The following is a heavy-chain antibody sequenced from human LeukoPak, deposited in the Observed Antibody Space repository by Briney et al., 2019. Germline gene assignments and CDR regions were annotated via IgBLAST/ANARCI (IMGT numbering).Heavy chain of an antibody. CDR2: INHSGST. Sequence: SEPLSLTCAVYGGFLSGYYWSWIRQPPGKGLEWIGEINHSGSTNYNPSLKSRVTMSVDTSKNQLSLKVNSVIAADTAVYYCAKAGAGHLKFDYWGQGTLVTVSS. CDR1: GGFLSGYY. V-gene: IGHV4-34*01. J-gene: IGHJ4*02. CDR3: AKAGAGHLKFDY. D-gene: IGHD6-13*01.